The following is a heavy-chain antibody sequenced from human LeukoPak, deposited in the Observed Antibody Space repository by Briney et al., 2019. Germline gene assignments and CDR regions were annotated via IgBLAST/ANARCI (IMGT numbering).Heavy chain of an antibody. V-gene: IGHV1-2*02. J-gene: IGHJ3*02. Sequence: GASVKVSCKASGYTFTGYYMHWVRQAPGQGLEWMGWINPNSGGTNYAQKFQGRVTMTRDTSISTAYMELSRLRSDDTAVYYCARDVYYYDSSGYQRAFDIWGQGTMVTVSS. CDR1: GYTFTGYY. CDR2: INPNSGGT. CDR3: ARDVYYYDSSGYQRAFDI. D-gene: IGHD3-22*01.